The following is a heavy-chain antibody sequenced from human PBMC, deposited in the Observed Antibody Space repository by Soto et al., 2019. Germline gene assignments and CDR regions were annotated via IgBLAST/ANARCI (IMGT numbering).Heavy chain of an antibody. V-gene: IGHV3-33*01. Sequence: GGSLRLSCAASGFTFSSYGMHWVRQAPGKGLEWVAVIWSDGSNKYYADSVKGRFTISRDNSKNTLYLQMNSLRAEDTAVYYCARVGTMVRGVIPGMDVWGQGTTVTVSS. CDR3: ARVGTMVRGVIPGMDV. CDR1: GFTFSSYG. D-gene: IGHD3-10*01. CDR2: IWSDGSNK. J-gene: IGHJ6*02.